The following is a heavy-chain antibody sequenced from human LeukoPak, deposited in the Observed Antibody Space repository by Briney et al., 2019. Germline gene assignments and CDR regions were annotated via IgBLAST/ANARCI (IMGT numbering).Heavy chain of an antibody. CDR3: AKEWNWNDVGYFDY. Sequence: GGSPRLSCAASGFTFSSYGVSWVRQAPGKGLEWVSAISGSGGSTYYADSVKGRFTISRDNSKNTLYLQMNSLRAEDTAVYYCAKEWNWNDVGYFDYWGQGTLVTVSS. J-gene: IGHJ4*02. CDR2: ISGSGGST. V-gene: IGHV3-23*01. D-gene: IGHD1-1*01. CDR1: GFTFSSYG.